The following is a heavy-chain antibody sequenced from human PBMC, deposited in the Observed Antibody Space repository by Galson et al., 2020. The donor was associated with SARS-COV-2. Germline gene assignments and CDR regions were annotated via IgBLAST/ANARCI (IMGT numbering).Heavy chain of an antibody. Sequence: TGGSLRLSCAASGFTFSSYSMNWVRQAPGKGLEWVSSSSSSSSYIYYADSVKGRFTISRDNAKNSLYLQMNSLRAEDTAVYYCASLGAAADAVYYYYGMDVWGQGTTVTVSS. CDR3: ASLGAAADAVYYYYGMDV. V-gene: IGHV3-21*01. J-gene: IGHJ6*02. D-gene: IGHD6-13*01. CDR2: SSSSSSYI. CDR1: GFTFSSYS.